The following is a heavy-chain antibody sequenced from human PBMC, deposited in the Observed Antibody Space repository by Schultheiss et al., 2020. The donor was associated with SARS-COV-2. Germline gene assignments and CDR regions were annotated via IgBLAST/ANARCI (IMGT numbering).Heavy chain of an antibody. Sequence: SETLSLTCTVSGGSISSSSYYWGWIRQPPGKGLEWIGSIYYSGSTYYNPSLKSRVTISVDTSKNQFSLKLSSVTAADTAVYYCARQAAAGHYYGMDVWGQGTTVNVAS. V-gene: IGHV4-39*01. CDR2: IYYSGST. CDR1: GGSISSSSYY. J-gene: IGHJ6*02. CDR3: ARQAAAGHYYGMDV. D-gene: IGHD6-13*01.